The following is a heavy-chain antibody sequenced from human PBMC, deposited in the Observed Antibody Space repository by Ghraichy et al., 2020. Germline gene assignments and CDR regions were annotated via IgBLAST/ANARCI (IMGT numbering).Heavy chain of an antibody. V-gene: IGHV2-5*02. CDR3: ARRDYVSVFDI. CDR1: GFSLSTSGVG. J-gene: IGHJ3*02. CDR2: IYWDDYK. D-gene: IGHD4-17*01. Sequence: SGPTLVKPTQTLTLTCSFSGFSLSTSGVGVGWIRQPPGKALEWLALIYWDDYKRYSPSLKSRVTITKDTSKNQVVLRMTNMDPVDTATYYCARRDYVSVFDIWGQGTMVTVSS.